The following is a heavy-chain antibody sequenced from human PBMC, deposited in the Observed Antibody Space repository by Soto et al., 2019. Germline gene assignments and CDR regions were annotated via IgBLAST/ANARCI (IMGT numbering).Heavy chain of an antibody. J-gene: IGHJ4*02. CDR3: AKVTGPGYCRSTRCPFDY. Sequence: PWGSLRVSCTSSVFTFSSYGMSLVGQAPGKGLELVSVISGSGDTTYYADSVKGRFTISRDNSKNTLYLQMNSLRVEDTAVYYCAKVTGPGYCRSTRCPFDYWGQGTMVTVSS. V-gene: IGHV3-23*01. CDR2: ISGSGDTT. D-gene: IGHD2-2*03. CDR1: VFTFSSYG.